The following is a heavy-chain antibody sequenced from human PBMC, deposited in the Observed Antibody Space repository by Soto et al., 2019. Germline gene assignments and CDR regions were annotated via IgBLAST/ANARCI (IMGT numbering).Heavy chain of an antibody. CDR2: ISAYNGNT. D-gene: IGHD5-18*01. CDR3: ARSNGHAYYYYGMDV. CDR1: GYTFTSYG. J-gene: IGHJ6*02. V-gene: IGHV1-18*01. Sequence: ASVKVSCKASGYTFTSYGISWVRQAPGQGLEWMGWISAYNGNTNYAQKLQGRVTMTTDTSTSTVYMELSSLRSDDTAVYYCARSNGHAYYYYGMDVWGQGTTVTVSS.